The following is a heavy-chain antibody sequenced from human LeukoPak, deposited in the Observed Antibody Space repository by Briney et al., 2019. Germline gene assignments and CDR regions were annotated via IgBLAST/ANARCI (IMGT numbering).Heavy chain of an antibody. J-gene: IGHJ4*02. CDR1: GFTFSDYY. CDR3: AKEPLYYY. CDR2: ISYDGNNE. V-gene: IGHV3-30*18. Sequence: HSGGSLRLSCAASGFTFSDYYMSWIRQAPGKGLEWVTVISYDGNNEYYADSVKGRFTISRDNSKNTLYLQMNSLRTEDTAVYYCAKEPLYYYWGQGTLVTVSS. D-gene: IGHD2-21*01.